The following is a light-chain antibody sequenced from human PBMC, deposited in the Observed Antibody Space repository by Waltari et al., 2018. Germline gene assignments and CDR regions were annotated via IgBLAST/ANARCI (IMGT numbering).Light chain of an antibody. V-gene: IGKV3-20*01. J-gene: IGKJ1*01. CDR3: QQYGTLPAT. CDR2: RAS. CDR1: QSIRSNY. Sequence: RDCQSIRSNYLAWYQQKPGQAPKLLIYRASRRDTGIPDRFSGSGSGTDFSLTISRLEAEDFAVYYCQQYGTLPATFGQGTKVEIK.